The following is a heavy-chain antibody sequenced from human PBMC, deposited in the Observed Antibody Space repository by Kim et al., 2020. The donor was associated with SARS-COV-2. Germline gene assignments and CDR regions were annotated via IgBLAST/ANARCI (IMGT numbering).Heavy chain of an antibody. Sequence: GGSLRLSCAASGFTFSTYATSWVRQAPGKGLEWVSSIGGSGINTYYADSVKGRFTISRDNSKNTLFLQMNNLRAEDTAVYYCAKRRDSVVVVAPDDSWG. J-gene: IGHJ5*01. CDR2: IGGSGINT. D-gene: IGHD2-21*01. CDR3: AKRRDSVVVVAPDDS. CDR1: GFTFSTYA. V-gene: IGHV3-23*01.